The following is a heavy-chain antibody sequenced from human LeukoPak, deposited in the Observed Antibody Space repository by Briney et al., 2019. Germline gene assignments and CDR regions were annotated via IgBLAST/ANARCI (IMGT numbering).Heavy chain of an antibody. D-gene: IGHD3-10*01. CDR3: APSHYGSGSPSRIFDY. CDR1: GGSIRSYY. J-gene: IGHJ4*02. CDR2: IYYSGST. Sequence: SETLSLTCTVSGGSIRSYYWSWIRQPPGKGLEWIGYIYYSGSTNYNPSLKSRVTISVDTSRNQFSLKLSSVTAADTAVYYCAPSHYGSGSPSRIFDYWGQGILVTVSS. V-gene: IGHV4-59*01.